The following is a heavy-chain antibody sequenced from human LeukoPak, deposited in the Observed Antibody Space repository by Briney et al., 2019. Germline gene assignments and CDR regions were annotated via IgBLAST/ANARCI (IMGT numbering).Heavy chain of an antibody. CDR2: IYTSGST. Sequence: NPSETLSLTCAVYGGSFSGYYWSWIRQPAGKGLEWIGRIYTSGSTNYNPSLKSRVTISVDTSKNQFSLKLSSVTAADTAVYYCARGITMVRGHYYYYMDVWGKGTTVTISS. D-gene: IGHD3-10*01. CDR1: GGSFSGYY. CDR3: ARGITMVRGHYYYYMDV. V-gene: IGHV4-59*10. J-gene: IGHJ6*03.